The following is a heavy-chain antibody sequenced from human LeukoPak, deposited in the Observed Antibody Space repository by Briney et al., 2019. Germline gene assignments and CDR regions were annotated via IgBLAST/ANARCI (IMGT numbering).Heavy chain of an antibody. J-gene: IGHJ4*02. V-gene: IGHV3-30*02. Sequence: GGSLRLSCAASGFTFSSYGMYWVRQAPGKGLEWVAFIRYDGSNKYYADSVKGRFTISRDNSKNTLYLEMNTLRAEDTAVYYCAKGIYYDFWSGGDCWGQGTLVTVSS. CDR1: GFTFSSYG. CDR3: AKGIYYDFWSGGDC. CDR2: IRYDGSNK. D-gene: IGHD3-3*01.